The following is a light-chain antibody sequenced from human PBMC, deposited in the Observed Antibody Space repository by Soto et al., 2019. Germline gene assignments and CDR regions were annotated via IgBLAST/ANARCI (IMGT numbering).Light chain of an antibody. V-gene: IGLV1-51*01. CDR2: DNS. CDR1: SSDIGSNY. CDR3: GTWDSSLSAGL. Sequence: QAVVTQPPTVSAAPGQRITISCSGGSSDIGSNYVYWYQQFPGTAPKLLIYDNSLRPSGIPDRFSGSKSGTSATLAITGLQTGDEADYYCGTWDSSLSAGLFGGGTKLTVL. J-gene: IGLJ2*01.